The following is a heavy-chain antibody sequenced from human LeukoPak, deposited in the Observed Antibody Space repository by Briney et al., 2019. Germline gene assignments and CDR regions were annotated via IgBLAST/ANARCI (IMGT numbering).Heavy chain of an antibody. D-gene: IGHD4-23*01. J-gene: IGHJ4*02. CDR1: GFTFSSYS. CDR2: ISSSSSYI. V-gene: IGHV3-21*01. CDR3: AKQTTVVNTHFDY. Sequence: GGSLRLSCAASGFTFSSYSMNWVRQAPGKGLEWVSSISSSSSYIYYADSVKGRFTISRDNAKNSLYLQMNSLRAEDTAVYYCAKQTTVVNTHFDYWGQGTLVTVSS.